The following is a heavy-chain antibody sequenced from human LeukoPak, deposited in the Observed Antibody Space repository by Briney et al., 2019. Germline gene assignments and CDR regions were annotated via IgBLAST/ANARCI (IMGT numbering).Heavy chain of an antibody. CDR1: GGSISSYY. CDR2: IYYSGIT. CDR3: ARHGYSYGSYFDY. J-gene: IGHJ4*02. D-gene: IGHD5-18*01. Sequence: KASETLSLTCTVSGGSISSYYWSWIRQPPGTGLEWIAYIYYSGITNYNPSLKSRVTISVDTSKNQFSLKLSSVTAADTAVYYCARHGYSYGSYFDYWGQGTLVTVSS. V-gene: IGHV4-59*08.